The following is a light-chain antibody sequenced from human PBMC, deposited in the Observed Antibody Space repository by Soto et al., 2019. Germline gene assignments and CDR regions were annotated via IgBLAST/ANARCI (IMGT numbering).Light chain of an antibody. J-gene: IGKJ1*01. Sequence: DIQVTQSPFSLSASVGDRVTITCRTSQSVSIYVNWYQQKPGKAPILLIYASSSLQSGVPSRFSGSGSGTDFTLTISSLQPEDFATYYCLLDFRYFWAFGQGTKVDI. CDR2: ASS. V-gene: IGKV1-39*02. CDR1: QSVSIY. CDR3: LLDFRYFWA.